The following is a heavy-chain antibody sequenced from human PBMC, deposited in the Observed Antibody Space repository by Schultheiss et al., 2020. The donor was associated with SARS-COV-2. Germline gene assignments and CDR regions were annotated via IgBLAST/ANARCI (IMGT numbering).Heavy chain of an antibody. J-gene: IGHJ4*02. V-gene: IGHV4-34*01. D-gene: IGHD3-22*01. CDR1: GGSFSGYY. CDR3: ARIDSSGYYAYDY. Sequence: SETLSLTCAVYGGSFSGYYWSWIRQPPGKGLEWIGSIYHSGSTYYNPSLKSRVTISVDTSENQFSLKLSSVTAADTAVYYCARIDSSGYYAYDYWGQGTLVTVSS. CDR2: IYHSGST.